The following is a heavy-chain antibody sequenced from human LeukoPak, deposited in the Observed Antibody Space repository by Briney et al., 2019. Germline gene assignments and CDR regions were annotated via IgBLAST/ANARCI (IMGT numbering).Heavy chain of an antibody. J-gene: IGHJ6*03. CDR3: ARAPRLDYYYYYYYMDV. CDR2: INHSGNT. D-gene: IGHD3/OR15-3a*01. V-gene: IGHV4-34*01. CDR1: GGSFSGYY. Sequence: PSETLSLTCAVYGGSFSGYYWSWIRQPPGKGLEWIGEINHSGNTNYNPSLKSRVTISVDTSKNQFSLKLSSATAADTAVYYCARAPRLDYYYYYYYMDVWGKGTTVTVSS.